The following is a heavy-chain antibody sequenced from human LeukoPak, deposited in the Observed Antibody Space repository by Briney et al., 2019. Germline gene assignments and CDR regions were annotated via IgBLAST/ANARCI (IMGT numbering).Heavy chain of an antibody. CDR2: IIPIFGTA. D-gene: IGHD2-2*01. Sequence: SVKVSCKASGGTFSSYAISWVRQAPGQGLEWMGGIIPIFGTANYAQKFQGRVTITADESTSTAYMELSSLRSGDTAVYYCASSYCSSTSCYVPYNWFDPWGQGTLVTVSS. CDR1: GGTFSSYA. V-gene: IGHV1-69*13. J-gene: IGHJ5*02. CDR3: ASSYCSSTSCYVPYNWFDP.